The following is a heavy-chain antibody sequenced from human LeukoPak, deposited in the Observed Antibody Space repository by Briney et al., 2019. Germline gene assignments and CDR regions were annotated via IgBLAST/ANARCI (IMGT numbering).Heavy chain of an antibody. J-gene: IGHJ1*01. CDR3: ARGDWSITGTTIYFQH. Sequence: GSSVKVSCKASGGTFSGYAISWVRQAPGQGLEWMGRIIPIFGTANYAQKFQGRVTITTDESTSTAYMELSSLRSEDTAVYYRARGDWSITGTTIYFQHWGQGTLVTVSS. CDR1: GGTFSGYA. CDR2: IIPIFGTA. V-gene: IGHV1-69*05. D-gene: IGHD1-7*01.